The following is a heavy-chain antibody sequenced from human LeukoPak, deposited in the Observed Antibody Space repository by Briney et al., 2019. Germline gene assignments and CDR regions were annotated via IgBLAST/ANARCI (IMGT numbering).Heavy chain of an antibody. CDR1: GFTFXNXX. J-gene: IGHJ4*02. D-gene: IGHD6-6*01. Sequence: PGGSLRLSCAASGFTFXNXXXXXVXRGPGXXLVWVSRINSDETSTSSADSVKGRFAISRDNAKNTMYLQMNSLRAEDTAVYYCARQYSSSSEFDYWGQGTLVTVSS. CDR2: INSDETST. CDR3: ARQYSSSSEFDY. V-gene: IGHV3-74*01.